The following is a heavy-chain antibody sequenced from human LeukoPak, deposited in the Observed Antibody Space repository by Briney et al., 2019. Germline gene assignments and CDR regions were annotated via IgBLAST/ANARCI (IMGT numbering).Heavy chain of an antibody. D-gene: IGHD2-2*01. CDR2: ISSSGSTI. V-gene: IGHV3-48*03. CDR1: GFTFSSYE. J-gene: IGHJ6*02. Sequence: GGSLRLSCAASGFTFSSYEMNWARQAPGKGLEWVSYISSSGSTIYYADSVKGRFTISRDNAKNSLYLQMNSLRAEDTAVYYCARDQSGSTSWGYYYGMDVWGQGTTVTVSS. CDR3: ARDQSGSTSWGYYYGMDV.